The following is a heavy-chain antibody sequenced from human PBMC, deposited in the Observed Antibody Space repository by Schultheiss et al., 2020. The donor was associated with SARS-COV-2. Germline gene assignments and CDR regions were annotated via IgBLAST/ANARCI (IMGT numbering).Heavy chain of an antibody. J-gene: IGHJ6*02. CDR1: GFTFSSSG. D-gene: IGHD3-10*01. Sequence: GGSLRLSCAASGFTFSSSGMHWVRQAPGKGLEWVAGISSDGTKIYYADSVKGRFTISRDNSKNTLYLQMNSLRAEDTAVYYCARDLPRGMDVWGQGTTVTVSS. CDR2: ISSDGTKI. V-gene: IGHV3-30*03. CDR3: ARDLPRGMDV.